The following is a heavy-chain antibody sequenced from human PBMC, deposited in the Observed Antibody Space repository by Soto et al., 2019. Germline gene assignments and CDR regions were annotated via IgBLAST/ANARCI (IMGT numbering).Heavy chain of an antibody. CDR3: GKELPVSSSVSEY. V-gene: IGHV3-30*18. J-gene: IGHJ4*02. Sequence: GGSLRLSCAASGFTFRSYGMHWVRQAPGKGLEWVAVISYYVSNKYYADSVKGRFTISRDNSKNTLYLQMNSLIAEDTAVYYCGKELPVSSSVSEYWGKETLL. D-gene: IGHD6-6*01. CDR1: GFTFRSYG. CDR2: ISYYVSNK.